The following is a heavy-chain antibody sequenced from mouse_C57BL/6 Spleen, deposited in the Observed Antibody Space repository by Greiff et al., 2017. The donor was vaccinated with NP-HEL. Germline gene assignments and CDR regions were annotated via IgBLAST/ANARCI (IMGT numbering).Heavy chain of an antibody. V-gene: IGHV1-62-2*01. CDR3: ARHEDGGYDGDYYAMDY. Sequence: QVQLQQSGAELVKPGASVKLSCKASGYTFTEYTIHWVKQRSGQGLEWIGWFYPGSGSIKYNEKFKDKATLTADKSSSTVYMELSRLTSEDSAVYFCARHEDGGYDGDYYAMDYWGQGTSVTVSS. CDR2: FYPGSGSI. D-gene: IGHD2-2*01. CDR1: GYTFTEYT. J-gene: IGHJ4*01.